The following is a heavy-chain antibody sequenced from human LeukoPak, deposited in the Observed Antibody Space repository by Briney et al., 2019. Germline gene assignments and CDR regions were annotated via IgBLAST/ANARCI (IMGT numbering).Heavy chain of an antibody. V-gene: IGHV3-23*01. J-gene: IGHJ4*02. CDR1: RFTFRNYA. D-gene: IGHD3-16*01. CDR2: IAISGGRT. Sequence: GGSLRLSCAPSRFTFRNYAMIWVRQAPGKGLEWVSSIAISGGRTDYADSVKGRFTISRDNSKNTLYLQMTSLRVEDTAVYYCARRATDSRGSDYWGQGTLVTVSS. CDR3: ARRATDSRGSDY.